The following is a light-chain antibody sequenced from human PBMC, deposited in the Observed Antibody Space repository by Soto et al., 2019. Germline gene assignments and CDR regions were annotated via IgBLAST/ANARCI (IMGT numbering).Light chain of an antibody. CDR3: QQYGSSPRT. J-gene: IGKJ1*01. CDR1: QSVSSSY. CDR2: GAS. Sequence: EIALTQSPGTLSLSPGERATLSCRASQSVSSSYLAWYQQKPGQAPRLLIYGASSRATGIPVRFSGSGSGRDFTLTISRLEPEDFAVYYCQQYGSSPRTFGQGTKVEIK. V-gene: IGKV3-20*01.